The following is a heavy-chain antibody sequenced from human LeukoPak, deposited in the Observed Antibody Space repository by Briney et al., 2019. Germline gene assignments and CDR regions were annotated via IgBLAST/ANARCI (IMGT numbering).Heavy chain of an antibody. D-gene: IGHD6-13*01. CDR3: TRISSSSWYYYYMDV. Sequence: PGGSLKLSCAASGFTFSGSAMHWVRQASGKGLEWVGRIRSKANSYATAYAASVKGRLTISRDDSKNTAYLQMNSLKTEDTAVYYCTRISSSSWYYYYMDVWGKGTTVTVSS. V-gene: IGHV3-73*01. J-gene: IGHJ6*03. CDR1: GFTFSGSA. CDR2: IRSKANSYAT.